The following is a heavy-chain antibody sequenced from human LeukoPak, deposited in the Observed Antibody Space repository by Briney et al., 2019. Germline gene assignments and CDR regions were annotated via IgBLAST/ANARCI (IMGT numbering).Heavy chain of an antibody. V-gene: IGHV1-69*04. CDR3: ASQYPGGVSDY. CDR2: IIPILGIA. CDR1: GGTFSSYA. Sequence: SVKVSCKASGGTFSSYAISWVRQAPGQGLEWMGRIIPILGIANYAQKFQGRVTITADKSTSTAYMELSSLRSEDTAVYYCASQYPGGVSDYWGQGTLVTVSS. D-gene: IGHD3-3*01. J-gene: IGHJ4*02.